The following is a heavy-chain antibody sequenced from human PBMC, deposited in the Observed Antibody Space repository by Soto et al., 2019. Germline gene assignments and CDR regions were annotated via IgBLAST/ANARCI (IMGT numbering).Heavy chain of an antibody. CDR3: AKDPPIDYGGNSVDWFDP. J-gene: IGHJ5*02. CDR2: ISGSGGST. CDR1: GFTFSSYA. D-gene: IGHD4-17*01. Sequence: HPGGSLRLSCAASGFTFSSYAMSWVRQAPGKGLEWVSAISGSGGSTYYADSVKGRFTISRDNSKNTLYLQMNSLRAEDTAVYYCAKDPPIDYGGNSVDWFDPWGQGTLVTVSS. V-gene: IGHV3-23*01.